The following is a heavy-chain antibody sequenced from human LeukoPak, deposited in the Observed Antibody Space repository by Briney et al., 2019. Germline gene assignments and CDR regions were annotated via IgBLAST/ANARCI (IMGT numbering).Heavy chain of an antibody. Sequence: GGSLRLSCAASGFTFSSYSMNWVRQAPGKGLEWVSSISSSSSYIYYADSVKGRFTISRDNAKNSLYLQMNSLRAEDTAVYYCASSYGDLYYYYMDVWGKGTTVTISS. V-gene: IGHV3-21*01. J-gene: IGHJ6*03. CDR3: ASSYGDLYYYYMDV. D-gene: IGHD4-17*01. CDR2: ISSSSSYI. CDR1: GFTFSSYS.